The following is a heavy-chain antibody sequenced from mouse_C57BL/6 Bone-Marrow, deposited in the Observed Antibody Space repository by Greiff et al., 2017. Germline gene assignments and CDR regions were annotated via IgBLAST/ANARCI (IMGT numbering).Heavy chain of an antibody. D-gene: IGHD2-2*01. CDR3: ARTNYGYDGGAWFAY. J-gene: IGHJ3*01. V-gene: IGHV1-72*01. Sequence: QVQLQQPGAELVKPGASVKLSCKASGYTFTSYWMHWVKQRPGRGLEWIGRIDPNSGGTKYNEKFQSKATLTVDKPSSTAYMQLSSLTSEDSAVYYSARTNYGYDGGAWFAYWGKGTLVTVSA. CDR1: GYTFTSYW. CDR2: IDPNSGGT.